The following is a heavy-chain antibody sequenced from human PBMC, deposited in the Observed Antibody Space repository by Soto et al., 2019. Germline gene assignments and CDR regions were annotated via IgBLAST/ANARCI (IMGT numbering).Heavy chain of an antibody. CDR1: GFTFSSYG. CDR3: AKDHGSYGGEEWFVP. V-gene: IGHV3-30*18. Sequence: QVQLVESGGGVVQPGRSLRLSCAASGFTFSSYGMHWVRQAPGKGLEWVAVISYDGSNKYYADSVKGRFTISRDNSKNTLYLQMNSLRAEDTAVYYCAKDHGSYGGEEWFVPWGQGTLVTVSS. J-gene: IGHJ5*02. CDR2: ISYDGSNK. D-gene: IGHD5-18*01.